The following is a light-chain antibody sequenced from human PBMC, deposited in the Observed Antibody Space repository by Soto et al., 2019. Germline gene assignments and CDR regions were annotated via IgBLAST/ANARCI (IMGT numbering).Light chain of an antibody. CDR3: QQYNNWPRT. CDR1: QSVSSN. V-gene: IGKV3-15*01. Sequence: EIVMTQSPATLSVSPGERATLSCRASQSVSSNLAWYQQKPGQAPRLLIYGASTRATGIPARFSGSGFGTEFTFTISSLQSEDFAVYYCQQYNNWPRTFGQGTKGDIK. CDR2: GAS. J-gene: IGKJ1*01.